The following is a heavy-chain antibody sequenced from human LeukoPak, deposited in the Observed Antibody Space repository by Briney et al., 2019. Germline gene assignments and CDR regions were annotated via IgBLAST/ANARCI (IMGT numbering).Heavy chain of an antibody. V-gene: IGHV3-23*01. CDR2: ISRRGDNT. D-gene: IGHD3-10*01. J-gene: IGHJ4*02. Sequence: PGGSLRLSCAASGFTFSNYAVSWVRQAPGKGLEWVSAISRRGDNTYYADSVKGRFTISRDNSKNTLSLQMNSLRAEDTAVYYCAKRGPGSPESGKYYFDYWGQGTLVTVSS. CDR1: GFTFSNYA. CDR3: AKRGPGSPESGKYYFDY.